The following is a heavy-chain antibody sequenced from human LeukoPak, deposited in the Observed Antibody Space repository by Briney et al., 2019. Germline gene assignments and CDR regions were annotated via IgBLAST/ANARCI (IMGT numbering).Heavy chain of an antibody. CDR3: ARAKIAAAGTGAFDV. D-gene: IGHD6-13*01. CDR2: FSATDGSA. CDR1: GFTFSSYA. V-gene: IGHV3-23*01. Sequence: GGSLRLSCAASGFTFSSYAMTWVRQAPGKGLEWVSAFSATDGSAQYAESVEGRFTISRDNSKNTLFLQMNSLGAEDTAVYYCARAKIAAAGTGAFDVWGQGALVTVSS. J-gene: IGHJ3*01.